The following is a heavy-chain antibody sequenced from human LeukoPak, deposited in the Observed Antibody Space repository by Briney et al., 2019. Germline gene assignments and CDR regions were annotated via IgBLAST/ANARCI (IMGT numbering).Heavy chain of an antibody. CDR2: INAGNGNT. D-gene: IGHD2-2*01. CDR1: GYTFTSYA. CDR3: AFLYCSSTSCPGVDY. J-gene: IGHJ4*02. V-gene: IGHV1-3*01. Sequence: ASVKVSRKASGYTFTSYAMHWVRQAPGQRLEWMGWINAGNGNTKYSQKFQGRVTITRDTSASTAYMELSSLRSEDTAVYYCAFLYCSSTSCPGVDYWGQGTLVTVSS.